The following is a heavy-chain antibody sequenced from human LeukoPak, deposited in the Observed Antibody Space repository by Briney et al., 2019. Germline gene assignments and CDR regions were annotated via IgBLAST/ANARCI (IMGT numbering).Heavy chain of an antibody. Sequence: PGGSQRLSCAASGFTFSSYAMNWVRQAPGKGLEWVSGISGSGVSPYYADSVKGRFTMSRDNSKNTLYLQMNSLRAEDTAVYYCAKANSPYYYDSSGYSTFDYWGQGTLVTVST. CDR1: GFTFSSYA. CDR3: AKANSPYYYDSSGYSTFDY. V-gene: IGHV3-23*01. CDR2: ISGSGVSP. D-gene: IGHD3-22*01. J-gene: IGHJ4*02.